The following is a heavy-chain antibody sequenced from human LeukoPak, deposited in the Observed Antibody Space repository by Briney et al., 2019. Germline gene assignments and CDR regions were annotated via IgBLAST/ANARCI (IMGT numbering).Heavy chain of an antibody. J-gene: IGHJ6*02. CDR3: ARSYGYYGMDV. V-gene: IGHV3-13*04. CDR1: GFTFSSYD. Sequence: SGGSLRLFCAASGFTFSSYDMHWVRQATGKGLEWVSAIGTAGDTYYPGSVKGRFTISREDAKNSLYLQMNSLRAGDTAVYYCARSYGYYGMDVWGQGTTVTVSS. CDR2: IGTAGDT. D-gene: IGHD5-18*01.